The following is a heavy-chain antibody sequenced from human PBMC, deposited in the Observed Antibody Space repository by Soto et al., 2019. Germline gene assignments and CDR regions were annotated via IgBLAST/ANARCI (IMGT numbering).Heavy chain of an antibody. CDR3: ARGRGYGYGIDF. CDR2: IFYSGSD. V-gene: IGHV4-61*01. Sequence: QEQLQESGPGLVKPSETLSLTCTGSGGSVTSGSHYWSWIRQSPGKGLEFIAYIFYSGSDNYNPSLKSRVTTSIDTSKNQFSLNLRSVTTADTAVYYCARGRGYGYGIDFWGQGTLVTVS. D-gene: IGHD5-18*01. J-gene: IGHJ4*02. CDR1: GGSVTSGSHY.